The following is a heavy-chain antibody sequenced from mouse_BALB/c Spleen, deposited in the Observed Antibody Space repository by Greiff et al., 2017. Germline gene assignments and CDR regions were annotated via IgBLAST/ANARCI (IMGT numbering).Heavy chain of an antibody. CDR3: ARYGSPYFDV. CDR2: ISSGGST. V-gene: IGHV5-6-5*01. D-gene: IGHD2-2*01. J-gene: IGHJ1*01. Sequence: EVMLVESGGGLVKPGGSLKLSCAASGFTFSSYAMSWVRQTPEKRLEWVASISSGGSTYYPDSVKGRFTISRDNARNILYLQMSSLRSEDTAMYYCARYGSPYFDVWGAGTTVTVSS. CDR1: GFTFSSYA.